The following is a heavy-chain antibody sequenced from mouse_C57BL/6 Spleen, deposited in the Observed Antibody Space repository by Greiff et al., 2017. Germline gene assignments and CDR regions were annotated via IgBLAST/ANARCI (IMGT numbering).Heavy chain of an antibody. V-gene: IGHV1-66*01. J-gene: IGHJ4*01. CDR3: ARGGLGAMDY. D-gene: IGHD3-3*01. CDR1: GYSFTSYY. Sequence: VQLQQSGPELVKPGASVKISCKASGYSFTSYYIHWVKQRPGQGLEWIGWIYPGSGNTKYNEKFKGKATLTADTSSSTAYMQLSSLTSEDSAVYYCARGGLGAMDYWGQGTSVTVSS. CDR2: IYPGSGNT.